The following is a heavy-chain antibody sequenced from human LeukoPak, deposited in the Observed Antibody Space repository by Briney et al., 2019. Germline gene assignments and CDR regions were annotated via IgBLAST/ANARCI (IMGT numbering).Heavy chain of an antibody. J-gene: IGHJ4*02. CDR2: IKSKTDGGAT. D-gene: IGHD6-13*01. V-gene: IGHV3-15*01. CDR1: GFTFSSAS. Sequence: GGSLRLSCAASGFTFSSASMSWVRQAPGKGLEWVGRIKSKTDGGATDYAAPGKGRFTISRDDSKNTLYLQMNSPKTEDTAVYYCTAPDTIAAAGTTVGYWGQGALVTVSS. CDR3: TAPDTIAAAGTTVGY.